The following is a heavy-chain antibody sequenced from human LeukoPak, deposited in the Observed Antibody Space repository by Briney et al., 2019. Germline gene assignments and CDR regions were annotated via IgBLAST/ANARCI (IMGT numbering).Heavy chain of an antibody. V-gene: IGHV3-30-3*01. D-gene: IGHD2-2*01. J-gene: IGHJ4*02. CDR3: GSQYGYFDY. Sequence: GGSLRLSCAASGSTFSSYAMHWVRQAPGKGLEWVAVISYDGSNKYYADSVKGRFTISRDNSKNTLYLQMNSLRAEETAVYYCGSQYGYFDYWGQGTLVTVSS. CDR1: GSTFSSYA. CDR2: ISYDGSNK.